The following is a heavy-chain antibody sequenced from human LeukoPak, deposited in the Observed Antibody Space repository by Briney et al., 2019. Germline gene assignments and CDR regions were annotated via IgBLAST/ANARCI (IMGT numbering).Heavy chain of an antibody. CDR2: ITSISDGT. V-gene: IGHV3-23*01. J-gene: IGHJ5*01. CDR3: VKDRPNYFGWNGHYYTRNGDS. D-gene: IGHD3-10*01. CDR1: GFTFNIYA. Sequence: GGSLRLSCAASGFTFNIYAMSWVRQTPGEGLEWDSSITSISDGTFYADSVKGRFTISRDNSKSTLYLQMNSLRAEDTALYYCVKDRPNYFGWNGHYYTRNGDSWGQGTLVTVSS.